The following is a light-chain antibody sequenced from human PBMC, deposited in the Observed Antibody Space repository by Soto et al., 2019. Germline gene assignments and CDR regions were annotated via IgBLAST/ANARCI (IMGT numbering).Light chain of an antibody. CDR1: SSDVGSYNL. J-gene: IGLJ1*01. V-gene: IGLV2-23*01. CDR3: CSYAGSYV. CDR2: EGS. Sequence: QSVLTQPASVSGSPGQSITISCTGTSSDVGSYNLVSWYQQHPGKAPKLMIYEGSKRPSGVSNRFSGSKSGNTASLTISGLQAEDEADYYCCSYAGSYVFGNGTKATVL.